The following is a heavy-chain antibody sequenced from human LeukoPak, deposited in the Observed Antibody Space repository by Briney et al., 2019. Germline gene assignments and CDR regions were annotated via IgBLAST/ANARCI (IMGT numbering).Heavy chain of an antibody. D-gene: IGHD2-21*02. J-gene: IGHJ4*02. CDR2: INPHSGGT. CDR3: VREGNELLSKNFDY. Sequence: GASVKVSCKASGLTFTGYYIHWVRQAPGQGLEWMGYINPHSGGTNSPQKFQGRVTMTTDTSISAAYMELSSLISDDTAMYYCVREGNELLSKNFDYWGQGTLVTVSS. CDR1: GLTFTGYY. V-gene: IGHV1-2*02.